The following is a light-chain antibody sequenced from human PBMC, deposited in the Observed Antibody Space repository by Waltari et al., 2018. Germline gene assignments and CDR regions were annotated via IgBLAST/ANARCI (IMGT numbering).Light chain of an antibody. CDR3: CSYAGSYTWV. J-gene: IGLJ3*02. Sequence: QSALTQPASVYGSPGQSITISCTGTSSDVGNYNLVSWYQQYPGKAPKVMLYDENRRPSGVSDRFSGSKSGNTASLTISGVQAEDEADYYCCSYAGSYTWVFGGGTKLTVL. CDR1: SSDVGNYNL. CDR2: DEN. V-gene: IGLV2-23*01.